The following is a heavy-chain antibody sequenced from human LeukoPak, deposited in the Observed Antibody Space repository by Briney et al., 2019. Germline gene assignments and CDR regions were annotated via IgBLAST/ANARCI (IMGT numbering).Heavy chain of an antibody. CDR3: ASSVAVTGTGNYGLDV. V-gene: IGHV1-69*02. J-gene: IGHJ6*02. Sequence: EASVKVSCKASGGTFSSYHFTWVRQAPGQGLEWVGKFNPVIRRSNYAQKFRGRVTITADTFTSTAYMEMSSLSSEDTAVYYCASSVAVTGTGNYGLDVWGQGTTVTVSS. D-gene: IGHD6-19*01. CDR2: FNPVIRRS. CDR1: GGTFSSYH.